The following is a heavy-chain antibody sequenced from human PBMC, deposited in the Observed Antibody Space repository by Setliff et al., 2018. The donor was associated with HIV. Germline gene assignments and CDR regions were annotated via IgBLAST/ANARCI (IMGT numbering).Heavy chain of an antibody. CDR3: ARQVRGYSGYEPDY. CDR2: IDPSDSYT. D-gene: IGHD5-12*01. CDR1: GYSFTSYW. V-gene: IGHV5-10-1*01. J-gene: IGHJ4*02. Sequence: GESLKISCKGSGYSFTSYWISWVRQMPGKGLEWMGKIDPSDSYTNFSPSFQGHVTISVDKSISTAYLQWSSLKASDTAMYYCARQVRGYSGYEPDYWGKGTLVTVSS.